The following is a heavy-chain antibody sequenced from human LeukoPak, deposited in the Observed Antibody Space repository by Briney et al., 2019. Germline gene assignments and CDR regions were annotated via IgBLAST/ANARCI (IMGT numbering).Heavy chain of an antibody. D-gene: IGHD1-26*01. CDR1: GFTFDDYG. CDR3: ARESLVDYNFYYMDV. V-gene: IGHV3-20*04. J-gene: IGHJ6*03. Sequence: PGGSLRLPCAASGFTFDDYGMSWVRQAPGKGLEWVSGINWNGGSTGYADSVKGRFTISRDNAKNSLYLQMNSLRVEDTALYYCARESLVDYNFYYMDVWGKGATVTVSS. CDR2: INWNGGST.